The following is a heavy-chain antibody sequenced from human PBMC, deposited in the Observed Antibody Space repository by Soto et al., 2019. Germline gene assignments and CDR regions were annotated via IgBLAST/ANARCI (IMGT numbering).Heavy chain of an antibody. D-gene: IGHD4-4*01. CDR1: GFSFDSYS. V-gene: IGHV3-30*18. CDR2: VSFDSKNK. Sequence: GGSLRLSCAGSGFSFDSYSMHWVRQAPGKGLEWVTTVSFDSKNKYYIDSVEGRFTISRDNSKNMLYLQMNSLTHEDTAVYYCAKESVEATYSFYGMDVWGPGTTVTVSS. CDR3: AKESVEATYSFYGMDV. J-gene: IGHJ6*02.